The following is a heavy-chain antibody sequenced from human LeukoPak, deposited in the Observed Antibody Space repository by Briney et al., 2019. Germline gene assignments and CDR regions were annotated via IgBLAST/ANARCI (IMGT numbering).Heavy chain of an antibody. Sequence: ASVKVSCKASGYTFTGYYMHWVRQAPGQGLEWMGIINPSGGSTSYAQKFQGRVTMTRNTSISTAYMELSSLRSEDTAVYYCARGLGVRYFDWSQKYGMDVWGQGATVTVSS. D-gene: IGHD3-9*01. CDR2: INPSGGST. CDR3: ARGLGVRYFDWSQKYGMDV. V-gene: IGHV1-46*01. J-gene: IGHJ6*02. CDR1: GYTFTGYY.